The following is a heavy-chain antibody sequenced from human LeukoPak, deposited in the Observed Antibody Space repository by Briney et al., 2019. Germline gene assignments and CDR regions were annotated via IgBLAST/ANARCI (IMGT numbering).Heavy chain of an antibody. CDR2: IYHSGST. D-gene: IGHD3-9*01. V-gene: IGHV4-4*02. J-gene: IGHJ4*02. Sequence: NPSGTLSLTCAVSGGSISSSNWWSWVRQPPGKGLEWIGEIYHSGSTNYNPSLKSRVTISVDESKNQFSLKLSSVTAADTAVYYCAGQRYDILTGRPDFDYWGQGTLVTVSS. CDR1: GGSISSSNW. CDR3: AGQRYDILTGRPDFDY.